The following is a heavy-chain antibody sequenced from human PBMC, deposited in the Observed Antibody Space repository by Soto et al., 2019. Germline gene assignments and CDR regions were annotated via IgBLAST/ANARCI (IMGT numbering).Heavy chain of an antibody. V-gene: IGHV3-23*01. D-gene: IGHD6-19*01. CDR2: ISGGGSRT. Sequence: GGSLRLSCAASGLSFSHYAMTWVRQAPGSGLEWISDISGGGSRTNYADSVQGRFTISRDNSKNILYLQMSNVTAGDTAVYYCTKGGSGWYPFDYWGHGTLVTVSS. CDR3: TKGGSGWYPFDY. J-gene: IGHJ4*01. CDR1: GLSFSHYA.